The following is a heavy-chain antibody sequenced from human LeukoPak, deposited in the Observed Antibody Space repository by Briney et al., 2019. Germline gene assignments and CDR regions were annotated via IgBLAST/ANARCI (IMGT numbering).Heavy chain of an antibody. D-gene: IGHD3-10*01. CDR3: ARGPMVRGVIIGARPNWFDP. CDR2: IYTSGST. CDR1: GGSISSYY. J-gene: IGHJ5*02. V-gene: IGHV4-4*07. Sequence: SETLSLTCTVSGGSISSYYWSWIRQPAGKGLEWIGRIYTSGSTNYNPSLKSRVTMSVDTSKNQFSLKLSSVTAADTAVYYCARGPMVRGVIIGARPNWFDPWGQGTLVTVSS.